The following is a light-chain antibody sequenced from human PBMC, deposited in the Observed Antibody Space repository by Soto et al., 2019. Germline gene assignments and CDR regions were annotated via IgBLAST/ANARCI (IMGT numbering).Light chain of an antibody. CDR3: QQFSSYPLT. Sequence: EVVLTQSPGTLSLSPGDRATLSCRASQSVSSIYFAWYQQKPGQAPRLLIYGASTRATGIPARFSGSGSGTDFTLTISRLEPEDFAVYYCQQFSSYPLTFGGGTKVDIK. CDR2: GAS. J-gene: IGKJ4*01. V-gene: IGKV3-20*01. CDR1: QSVSSIY.